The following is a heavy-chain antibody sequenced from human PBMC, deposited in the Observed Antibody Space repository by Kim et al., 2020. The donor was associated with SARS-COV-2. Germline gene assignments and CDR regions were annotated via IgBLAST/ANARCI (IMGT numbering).Heavy chain of an antibody. J-gene: IGHJ4*02. D-gene: IGHD2-2*01. Sequence: GGSLRLSCAASGFTFSSYSMNWVRQAPGKGLEWVSSISSSSSYIYYADSVKGRFTISRDNAKNSLYLQMNSLRAEDTAVYYCARDHPQLALTGVYYFDYWGQGTLVTVSS. V-gene: IGHV3-21*01. CDR3: ARDHPQLALTGVYYFDY. CDR2: ISSSSSYI. CDR1: GFTFSSYS.